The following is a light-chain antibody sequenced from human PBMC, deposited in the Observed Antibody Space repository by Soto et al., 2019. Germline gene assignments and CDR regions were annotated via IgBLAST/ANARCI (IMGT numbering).Light chain of an antibody. CDR3: SSYTTSRSVV. Sequence: QSVLTQPASVSGSPGQSIAISCTGTSSDVGAYDFVSWYQQHPGKAPKVMIYDVNNRPSGVSNRFFGSKSGNTASLTISGLHAEDEAGYYCSSYTTSRSVVFGGGTKLTVL. V-gene: IGLV2-14*01. J-gene: IGLJ2*01. CDR2: DVN. CDR1: SSDVGAYDF.